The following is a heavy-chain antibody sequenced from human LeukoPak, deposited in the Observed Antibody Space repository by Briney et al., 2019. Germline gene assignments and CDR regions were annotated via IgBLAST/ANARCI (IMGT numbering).Heavy chain of an antibody. J-gene: IGHJ4*02. Sequence: SETLSLTCTVSGGSISSSSYYWGWIRQPPGKGLEWIGSIYYSGSTYYNPSLKSRVTISVDTSKNQFSLKLSSVTAADTAVYYCARGYSYGYGGLAHFDYWGQGTLVTVSS. CDR3: ARGYSYGYGGLAHFDY. V-gene: IGHV4-39*07. D-gene: IGHD5-18*01. CDR1: GGSISSSSYY. CDR2: IYYSGST.